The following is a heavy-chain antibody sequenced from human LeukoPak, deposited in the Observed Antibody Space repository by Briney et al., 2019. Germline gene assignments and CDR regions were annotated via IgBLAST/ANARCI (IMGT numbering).Heavy chain of an antibody. CDR3: ARDRGVDYCSGGSCSHYYYYMDV. CDR2: INPNRGGP. D-gene: IGHD2-15*01. CDR1: GYTFTSYY. V-gene: IGHV1-2*02. Sequence: GASVKVSCKASGYTFTSYYMHWVRQAPGQGLEWMGWINPNRGGPNYAQKFQGRVTMTRDTSISTAYMELSRLRSDDTAVYYCARDRGVDYCSGGSCSHYYYYMDVWGKGTTVTISS. J-gene: IGHJ6*03.